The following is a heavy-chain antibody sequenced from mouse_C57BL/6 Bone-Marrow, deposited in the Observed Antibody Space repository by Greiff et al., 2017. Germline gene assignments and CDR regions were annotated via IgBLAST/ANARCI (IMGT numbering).Heavy chain of an antibody. CDR1: GYSFTSYY. J-gene: IGHJ1*03. CDR3: ARGAASTVIEGGYFDV. D-gene: IGHD1-1*01. V-gene: IGHV1-66*01. Sequence: VQLQQSGPELVKPGASVKISCKASGYSFTSYYIHWVKQRPGQGLEWIGWIYPGSGNTTYNEKFKGKGTMTADTSSSTAYMQLSSLTSEDSAVYYCARGAASTVIEGGYFDVWGTETTVTVSS. CDR2: IYPGSGNT.